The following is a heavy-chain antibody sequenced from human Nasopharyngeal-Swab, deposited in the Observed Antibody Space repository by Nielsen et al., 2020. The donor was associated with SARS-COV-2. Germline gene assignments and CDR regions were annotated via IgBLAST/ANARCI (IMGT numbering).Heavy chain of an antibody. D-gene: IGHD5-24*01. Sequence: IRQPPGKGLEWVAVIWYDGSNKYYTDSVKGRFTISRDNSKNTLYLQMNSLRAEDTAVYYCARGRDGYNFPRYYFDYWGQGTLVTVSS. CDR3: ARGRDGYNFPRYYFDY. V-gene: IGHV3-33*01. CDR2: IWYDGSNK. J-gene: IGHJ4*02.